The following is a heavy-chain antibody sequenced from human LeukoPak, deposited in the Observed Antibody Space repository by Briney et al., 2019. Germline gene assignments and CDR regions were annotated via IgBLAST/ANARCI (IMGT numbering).Heavy chain of an antibody. Sequence: GGSLRPSCTASGFTFKIYCMSCVRHSPGKGLEWVANRKSDGSEKFYADSVKGRFTISRDNAKNSLYLQMNSLRAEDTAVYYCARNKRGDYWGQGTLVTVSS. J-gene: IGHJ4*02. D-gene: IGHD1/OR15-1a*01. CDR2: RKSDGSEK. CDR1: GFTFKIYC. CDR3: ARNKRGDY. V-gene: IGHV3-7*01.